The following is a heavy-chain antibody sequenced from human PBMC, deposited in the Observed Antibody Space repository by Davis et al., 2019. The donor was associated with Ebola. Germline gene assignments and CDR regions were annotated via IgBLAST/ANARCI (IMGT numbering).Heavy chain of an antibody. Sequence: PGGSLRLSCAASGFTFDDYAMHWVRQAPGKGLEWVSGISWNSGSIGYADSVKGRFTISRDNAKNSLYLQMNSLRTEDTALYYCAKDDGSSGPLGYWGQGTLVTVSS. V-gene: IGHV3-9*01. CDR3: AKDDGSSGPLGY. CDR1: GFTFDDYA. D-gene: IGHD2-15*01. J-gene: IGHJ4*02. CDR2: ISWNSGSI.